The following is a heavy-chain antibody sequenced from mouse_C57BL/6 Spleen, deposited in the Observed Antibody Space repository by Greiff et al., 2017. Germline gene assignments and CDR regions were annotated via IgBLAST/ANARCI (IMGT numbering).Heavy chain of an antibody. J-gene: IGHJ2*01. V-gene: IGHV1-50*01. D-gene: IGHD2-3*01. CDR2: IDPSDSYT. CDR3: ATMAHYFDY. CDR1: GYTFTSYW. Sequence: QVQLQQPGAELVKPGASVKLSCKASGYTFTSYWMQWVKQRPGQGLEWIGEIDPSDSYTNYNQKFKGKATLTVDTSSSTAYMQLSSLTSEAAAVYYCATMAHYFDYWGQGTTLTVSS.